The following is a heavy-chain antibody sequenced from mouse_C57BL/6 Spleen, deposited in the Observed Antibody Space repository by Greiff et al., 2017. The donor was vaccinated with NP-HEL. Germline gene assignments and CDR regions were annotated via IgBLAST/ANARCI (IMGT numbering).Heavy chain of an antibody. J-gene: IGHJ3*01. V-gene: IGHV1-54*01. D-gene: IGHD2-12*01. CDR1: GYAFTNYL. CDR3: AKGGGRPCAY. Sequence: QVQLQQSGAELVRPGTSVKVSCKASGYAFTNYLIEWVKQRPGQGLEWIGVINPGSGGTNYNEKFKGKATLTADKSSSTADMQLSSLTSEDSAVYFCAKGGGRPCAYWGQGTLVTVSA. CDR2: INPGSGGT.